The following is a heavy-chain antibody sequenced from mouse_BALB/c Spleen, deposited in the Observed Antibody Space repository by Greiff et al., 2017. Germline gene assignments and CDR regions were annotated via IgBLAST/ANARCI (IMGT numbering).Heavy chain of an antibody. CDR2: ISSGGGST. J-gene: IGHJ2*01. V-gene: IGHV5-12-1*01. CDR1: GFTFSSYA. Sequence: DVQLVESGGGLVKPGGSLKLSCAASGFTFSSYAMSWVRQSPEKRLEWVAEISSGGGSTYYPDTVKGRFTISRDNAKNTLYLQMSSLKSEDTAMYYCARGGYFDYWGQGTTLTVSS. CDR3: ARGGYFDY.